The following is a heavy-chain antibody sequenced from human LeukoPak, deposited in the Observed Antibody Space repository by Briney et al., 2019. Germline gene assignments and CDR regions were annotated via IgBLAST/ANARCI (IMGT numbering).Heavy chain of an antibody. Sequence: GGSLRLSCAASGFTFSSYWMHWVRQTPGKGLMWVSRIKSDGSTIYADSVKGRFTISRDNAKNMVYLQMNSLRAEDTAVYYCAKVPYYYGSGSYPHYWGQGTLVTVSS. D-gene: IGHD3-10*01. CDR2: IKSDGST. V-gene: IGHV3-74*01. CDR3: AKVPYYYGSGSYPHY. J-gene: IGHJ4*02. CDR1: GFTFSSYW.